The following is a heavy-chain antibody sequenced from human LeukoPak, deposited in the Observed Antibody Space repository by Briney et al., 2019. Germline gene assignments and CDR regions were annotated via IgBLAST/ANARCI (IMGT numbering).Heavy chain of an antibody. Sequence: SETLSLTCAVSGGSISTSTYYWGWIRQPPGRGLEWIGNIYYGGSTYYNPSLKSRVTISVDTSKNQFSLKLTSVTAADTAVYYCARDGIVDATIVGLDVWGQGTTVTVSS. CDR3: ARDGIVDATIVGLDV. CDR2: IYYGGST. J-gene: IGHJ6*02. CDR1: GGSISTSTYY. D-gene: IGHD5-18*01. V-gene: IGHV4-39*02.